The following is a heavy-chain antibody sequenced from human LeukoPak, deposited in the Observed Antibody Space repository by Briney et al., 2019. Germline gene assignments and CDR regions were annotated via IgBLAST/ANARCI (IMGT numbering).Heavy chain of an antibody. V-gene: IGHV3-23*01. J-gene: IGHJ5*02. Sequence: PGGSLRLSCAASGFTFSNYAMSWVRQAPGKGLEWVSAISHSGGNTYFADSVKGRFTISRDNSKDTLYPQMNSLRADDTAVYYCARVSYFGSGSYVSDLGWFDPWGQGTLVTVSS. CDR3: ARVSYFGSGSYVSDLGWFDP. D-gene: IGHD3-10*01. CDR1: GFTFSNYA. CDR2: ISHSGGNT.